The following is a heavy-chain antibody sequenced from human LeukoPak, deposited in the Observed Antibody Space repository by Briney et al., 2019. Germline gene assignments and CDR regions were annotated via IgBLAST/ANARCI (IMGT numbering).Heavy chain of an antibody. J-gene: IGHJ4*02. CDR3: AKDKAGSSTTFDY. D-gene: IGHD2-2*01. V-gene: IGHV3-30*02. CDR2: IRYDGSNK. Sequence: GGSLRLSCAASGFTFSSYGMHWVRQAPGKGLEWVAFIRYDGSNKYYADSVKGRFTISRDNSKNTLYLQMNSLRAEDTAVYYCAKDKAGSSTTFDYWGQGTLVTVSS. CDR1: GFTFSSYG.